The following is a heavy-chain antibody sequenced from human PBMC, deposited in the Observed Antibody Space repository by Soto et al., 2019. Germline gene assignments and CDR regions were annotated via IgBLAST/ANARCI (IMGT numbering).Heavy chain of an antibody. CDR2: ISGSATNT. Sequence: EVQVVESGGGLVQPGGSLRLSCEASGFIFMNYVMTWVRQVPGKGLEWVSAISGSATNTYYADSVQGRFSISRDNSKNMVFLQMNSLRGEDTALYYCAKAHDYDPTGYYSDAWGQGTLVTVSS. CDR3: AKAHDYDPTGYYSDA. CDR1: GFIFMNYV. J-gene: IGHJ5*02. D-gene: IGHD3-22*01. V-gene: IGHV3-23*04.